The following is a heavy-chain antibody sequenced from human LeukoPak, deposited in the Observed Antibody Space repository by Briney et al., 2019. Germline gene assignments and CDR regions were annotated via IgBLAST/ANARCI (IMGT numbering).Heavy chain of an antibody. D-gene: IGHD3-22*01. V-gene: IGHV1-18*01. CDR2: ISAYNGNT. Sequence: ASVRVSCKASGYTFTSYGISWVRQAPGQGLEWMGWISAYNGNTNYAQKLQGRVTMTTDTSTSTAYMELRSLRSDDTAVYYCARGVIYYDSPGETFDIWGQGTMVTASS. CDR3: ARGVIYYDSPGETFDI. J-gene: IGHJ3*02. CDR1: GYTFTSYG.